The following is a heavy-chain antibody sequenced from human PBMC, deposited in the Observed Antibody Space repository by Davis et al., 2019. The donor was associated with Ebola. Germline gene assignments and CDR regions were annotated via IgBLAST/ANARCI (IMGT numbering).Heavy chain of an antibody. J-gene: IGHJ2*01. Sequence: ASVKVSCKASGYTFTSYGISWVRQAPGQGLEWLGWINTYNANTNYAQKLQGRVTMTTDTSTSTAYMELRSLRSDDTAVYYCARDSDSNCSGGSCSADFDLWGRGTLVTVSS. D-gene: IGHD2-15*01. V-gene: IGHV1-18*01. CDR2: INTYNANT. CDR1: GYTFTSYG. CDR3: ARDSDSNCSGGSCSADFDL.